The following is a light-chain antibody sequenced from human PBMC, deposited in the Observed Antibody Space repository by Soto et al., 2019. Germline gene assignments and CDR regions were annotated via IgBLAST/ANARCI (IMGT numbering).Light chain of an antibody. Sequence: EIVLTQSPGTLSLSPGERATLSCRASQSVSSSYLAWYRQKPGRAPRLLIYGASRRATGIPDRFSGSGSGTDFTLTISTLEPADFAVYYCQHYGSSPGYTFGQGTKLEIK. CDR3: QHYGSSPGYT. V-gene: IGKV3-20*01. CDR1: QSVSSSY. J-gene: IGKJ2*01. CDR2: GAS.